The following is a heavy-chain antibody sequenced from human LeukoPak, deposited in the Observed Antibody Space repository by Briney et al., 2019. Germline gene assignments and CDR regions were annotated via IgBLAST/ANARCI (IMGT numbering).Heavy chain of an antibody. CDR1: GFTFSSYA. Sequence: GGSLRLSCAASGFTFSSYAMSWVRQAPGKGLEWVSGLSGSGATTYYADFVKGRFTISRDNSKNTLYLQMNSLRAEDTAVYYCAKCIAVATYVFDIWGRGAMVTVSS. J-gene: IGHJ3*02. V-gene: IGHV3-23*01. CDR2: LSGSGATT. CDR3: AKCIAVATYVFDI. D-gene: IGHD6-19*01.